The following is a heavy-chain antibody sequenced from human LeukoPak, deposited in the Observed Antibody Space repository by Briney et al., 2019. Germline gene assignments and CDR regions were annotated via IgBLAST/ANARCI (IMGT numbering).Heavy chain of an antibody. Sequence: SVKFSFKASGSPFTSYGISWVRQAPGQGLEWMGWISAYNGNTNYAQKLQGRVTMTTDTSTSTAYMELRSLRSDDTAVYYCARVSVVTGHFDYWGQGTLVTVSS. CDR3: ARVSVVTGHFDY. V-gene: IGHV1-18*01. J-gene: IGHJ4*02. CDR1: GSPFTSYG. CDR2: ISAYNGNT. D-gene: IGHD2-21*02.